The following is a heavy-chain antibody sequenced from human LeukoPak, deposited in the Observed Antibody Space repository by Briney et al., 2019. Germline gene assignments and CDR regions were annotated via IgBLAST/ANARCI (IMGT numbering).Heavy chain of an antibody. CDR1: GGSISSYY. Sequence: SETLSLTCTVSGGSISSYYWSWIRQPPGKGLEWIGYIYTSGSINYNPSLKSRVTISVDTSKNQFSLKLSSVTAADTAVYYCARRWTVNWFDPWGQGTLVTVSS. V-gene: IGHV4-4*09. J-gene: IGHJ5*02. CDR3: ARRWTVNWFDP. CDR2: IYTSGSI. D-gene: IGHD3/OR15-3a*01.